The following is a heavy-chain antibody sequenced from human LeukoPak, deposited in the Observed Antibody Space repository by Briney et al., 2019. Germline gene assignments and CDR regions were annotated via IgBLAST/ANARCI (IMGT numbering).Heavy chain of an antibody. V-gene: IGHV4-59*08. CDR2: IYHSGST. CDR1: GGSISSYY. Sequence: SETLSLTCTVSGGSISSYYWSWIRQPPGKGLEWIGSIYHSGSTYYNPSLKSRVTISVDTSKNQFSLKLSSVTAADTAVYYCARTRLYGSGSLDYWGQGTLVTVSS. CDR3: ARTRLYGSGSLDY. J-gene: IGHJ4*02. D-gene: IGHD3-10*01.